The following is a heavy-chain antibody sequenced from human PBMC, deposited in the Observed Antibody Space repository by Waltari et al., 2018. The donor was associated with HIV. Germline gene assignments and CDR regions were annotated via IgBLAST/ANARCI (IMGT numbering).Heavy chain of an antibody. CDR3: ARGLFGVGSNWFDP. J-gene: IGHJ5*02. D-gene: IGHD3-3*01. CDR2: IYYTGRT. Sequence: QVQLQESGPGLVKPSETLSLTCTVSGGSFNSYHWSWIRQPPGKGLEWIGYIYYTGRTNCNPSLKSRVTISVDTSKNQFSLRLRSVTAADTAVYYCARGLFGVGSNWFDPWG. CDR1: GGSFNSYH. V-gene: IGHV4-59*12.